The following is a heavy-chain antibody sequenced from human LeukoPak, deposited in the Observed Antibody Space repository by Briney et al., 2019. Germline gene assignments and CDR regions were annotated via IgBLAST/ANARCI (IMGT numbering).Heavy chain of an antibody. J-gene: IGHJ4*02. Sequence: SETLSLTCTVTGGSINSYYWSWIRQPAGKGLEWIGRIYSSGSTNYNPSLKSRVSMSVDTSKNQFSLKLTSVTAADTALYYCARGGKATVVTMWGQGILVTVSS. CDR2: IYSSGST. V-gene: IGHV4-4*07. CDR3: ARGGKATVVTM. CDR1: GGSINSYY. D-gene: IGHD4-23*01.